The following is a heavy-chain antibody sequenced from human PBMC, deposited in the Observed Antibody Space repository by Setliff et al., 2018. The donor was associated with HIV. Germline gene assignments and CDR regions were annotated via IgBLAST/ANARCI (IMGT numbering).Heavy chain of an antibody. Sequence: KPSETLSLTCTVSGGSISSPYWSWIRQPPGKGLEWIGYIYYNGSTNYNPSLKSRVTISVDTSKKQFSLRLSSVTAADTAVYYCARDPKHSSSGDLEYWSQGTLVTVSS. D-gene: IGHD3-22*01. V-gene: IGHV4-59*11. CDR1: GGSISSPY. CDR3: ARDPKHSSSGDLEY. J-gene: IGHJ4*02. CDR2: IYYNGST.